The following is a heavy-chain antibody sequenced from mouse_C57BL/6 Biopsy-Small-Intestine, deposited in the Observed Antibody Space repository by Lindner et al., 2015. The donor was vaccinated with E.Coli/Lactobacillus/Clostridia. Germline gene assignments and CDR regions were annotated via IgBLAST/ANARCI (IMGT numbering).Heavy chain of an antibody. CDR1: GYTFTAYY. J-gene: IGHJ1*03. V-gene: IGHV1-74*01. CDR2: ISTFNGDT. CDR3: AREYFSGSSFYMDV. Sequence: SVKVSCKASGYTFTAYYMHWVRQAPGQGLEWMGWISTFNGDTYYGQKFQGRVTMTTDTSTSTAYMDLRSLRSDDTAVYYCAREYFSGSSFYMDVWGKGTTVTVSS. D-gene: IGHD5-1*01.